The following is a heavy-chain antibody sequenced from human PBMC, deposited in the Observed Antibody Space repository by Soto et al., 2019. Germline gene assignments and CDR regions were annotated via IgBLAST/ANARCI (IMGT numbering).Heavy chain of an antibody. J-gene: IGHJ4*02. Sequence: GGSLRLSCAASGFTFSSYAMSWVRQAPGKGLEWLSAISGSAISTYYADSVKGRLTISRDNSKNTLYLQMNSLRAEDTAVYYCAKDPDTVTAYFAYWGQGTLVTVSS. V-gene: IGHV3-23*01. CDR3: AKDPDTVTAYFAY. D-gene: IGHD4-4*01. CDR2: ISGSAIST. CDR1: GFTFSSYA.